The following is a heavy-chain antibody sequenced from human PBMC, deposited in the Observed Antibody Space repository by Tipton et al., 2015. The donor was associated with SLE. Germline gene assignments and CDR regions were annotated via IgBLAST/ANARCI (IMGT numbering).Heavy chain of an antibody. J-gene: IGHJ3*02. CDR2: LYTSGTT. V-gene: IGHV4-4*08. CDR3: AGVGLITPDAFDI. D-gene: IGHD5-24*01. Sequence: TLSLTCTVSGASINSKYWTWIRQPPGKGLEWMGYLYTSGTTKYNPSRQSIVTISVDTPKNQFSLKLNSVTAADTAVYYCAGVGLITPDAFDIWGEGTMVTVSS. CDR1: GASINSKY.